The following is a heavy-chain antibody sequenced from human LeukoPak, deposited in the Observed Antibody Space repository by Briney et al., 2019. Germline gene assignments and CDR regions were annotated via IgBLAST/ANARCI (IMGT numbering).Heavy chain of an antibody. CDR3: ARQYSSGWYVSDYYYGMDV. V-gene: IGHV3-30*19. J-gene: IGHJ6*02. D-gene: IGHD6-19*01. Sequence: GGSLRLSCAASGFTFSSYGMHWVRQAPGKGLEWVAVIWYDGSNKYYADSVKGRFTISRDNSKNTLYLQMNSLRAEDTAVYYCARQYSSGWYVSDYYYGMDVWGQGTTVTVSS. CDR1: GFTFSSYG. CDR2: IWYDGSNK.